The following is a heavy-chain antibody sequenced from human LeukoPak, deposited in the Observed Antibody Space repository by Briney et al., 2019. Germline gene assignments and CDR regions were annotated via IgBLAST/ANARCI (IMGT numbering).Heavy chain of an antibody. CDR3: ARGPYYYYYMDV. CDR1: GGSISSYY. J-gene: IGHJ6*03. Sequence: PSETLSLTCTVSGGSISSYYWSWIRQPPGKGLEWIGYIYYSGSTNYNPSLKSRVTISVDTSKNQFSLNLSSVTAADTAVYYCARGPYYYYYMDVWGKGTTVTVSS. CDR2: IYYSGST. V-gene: IGHV4-59*01.